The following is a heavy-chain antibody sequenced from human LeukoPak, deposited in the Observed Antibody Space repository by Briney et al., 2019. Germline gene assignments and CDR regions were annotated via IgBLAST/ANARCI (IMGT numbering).Heavy chain of an antibody. CDR3: VRSTLDAFDL. V-gene: IGHV3-66*02. CDR1: GFSVSSKY. CDR2: LFSGGST. Sequence: GGSLRLSCVASGFSVSSKYMSWVRQAPGKGLEWVSVLFSGGSTHYVDSVRGRFTISRDESKNTLFLQMNRLRVEDTAVYYCVRSTLDAFDLWGQGTMVTVSS. D-gene: IGHD1-1*01. J-gene: IGHJ3*01.